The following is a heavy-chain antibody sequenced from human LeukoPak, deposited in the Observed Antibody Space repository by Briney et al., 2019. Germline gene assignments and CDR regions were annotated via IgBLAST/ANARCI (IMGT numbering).Heavy chain of an antibody. J-gene: IGHJ4*02. V-gene: IGHV1-2*02. CDR3: ARITSDSSGYYYRSFDY. CDR2: INPNSGGT. CDR1: GYIFAGYY. D-gene: IGHD3-22*01. Sequence: ASVKVSCKASGYIFAGYYLHWVRQAPGQGLEWMGWINPNSGGTNYAQKFQGRVTMTRDTSISTAYMEVSRLRSDDTAVYYCARITSDSSGYYYRSFDYWGQGTLVTVSA.